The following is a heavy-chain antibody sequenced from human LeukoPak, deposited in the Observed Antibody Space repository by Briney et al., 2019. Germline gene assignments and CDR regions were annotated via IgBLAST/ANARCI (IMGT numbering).Heavy chain of an antibody. CDR2: IYYSGST. CDR1: GGSISSYY. J-gene: IGHJ6*02. CDR3: ARASGSGSYYNSYYYCGMDV. V-gene: IGHV4-59*01. Sequence: PSETLSLTCTVSGGSISSYYWSWIRQPPGKGLEWIGYIYYSGSTNYNPSLKSRVTISVDTSKNQFSLKLSSVTAADTAVYYCARASGSGSYYNSYYYCGMDVWGQGTTVTVSS. D-gene: IGHD3-10*01.